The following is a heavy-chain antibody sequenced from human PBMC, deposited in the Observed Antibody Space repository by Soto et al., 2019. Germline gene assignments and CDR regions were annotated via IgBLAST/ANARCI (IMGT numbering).Heavy chain of an antibody. J-gene: IGHJ6*02. CDR3: ARDRGYCTNGVCYNYYYGMDV. D-gene: IGHD2-8*01. V-gene: IGHV3-21*01. Sequence: KTGGSLRLSCAASGFTFSSYSMNWVRQAPGKGLEWVSSISSSSSYIYYADSVKGRFTISRDNAKNSLYLQMNSLRAEDTAVYYCARDRGYCTNGVCYNYYYGMDVWGQGTTVTVSS. CDR2: ISSSSSYI. CDR1: GFTFSSYS.